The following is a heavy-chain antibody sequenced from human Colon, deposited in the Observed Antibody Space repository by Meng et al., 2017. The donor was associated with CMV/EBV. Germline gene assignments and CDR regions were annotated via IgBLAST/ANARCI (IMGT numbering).Heavy chain of an antibody. Sequence: GESLKISCAASGFTFSTYWMTWVRQAPGKGLEWVANIKQDGSEKYYVDSVKGRFTISRDNAKNSLFLQMNSLRAEDTAMYYCARNARGSGYWGQGTLVTVSS. CDR1: GFTFSTYW. D-gene: IGHD3-10*01. CDR3: ARNARGSGY. J-gene: IGHJ4*02. CDR2: IKQDGSEK. V-gene: IGHV3-7*01.